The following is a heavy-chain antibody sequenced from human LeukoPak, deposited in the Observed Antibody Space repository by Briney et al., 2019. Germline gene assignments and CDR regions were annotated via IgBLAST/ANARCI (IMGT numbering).Heavy chain of an antibody. J-gene: IGHJ4*02. CDR2: IYSSGTT. CDR3: ARNSMYYFDC. Sequence: SETLSLTCTVSGGSISSYYWNWIRQPPGKGLEWIGYIYSSGTTNYNPSLRSRVSMSVDTSKNQFSLRLSSVTAADTAVYYCARNSMYYFDCWGQGTLVTVSS. D-gene: IGHD2-21*01. CDR1: GGSISSYY. V-gene: IGHV4-59*08.